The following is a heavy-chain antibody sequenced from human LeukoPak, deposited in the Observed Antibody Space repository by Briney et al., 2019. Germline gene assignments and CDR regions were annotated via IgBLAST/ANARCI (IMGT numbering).Heavy chain of an antibody. CDR1: GFTFSSYS. CDR3: ARVAYGDAPDAFDI. J-gene: IGHJ3*02. Sequence: GGSLRLSCAASGFTFSSYSMNWVRQAPGKGLEWVSSISSSSSYIYHADSVKGRFTISRDNAKNSLYLQMNSLRAEDTAVYYCARVAYGDAPDAFDIWGQGTMVTVSS. CDR2: ISSSSSYI. V-gene: IGHV3-21*01. D-gene: IGHD4-17*01.